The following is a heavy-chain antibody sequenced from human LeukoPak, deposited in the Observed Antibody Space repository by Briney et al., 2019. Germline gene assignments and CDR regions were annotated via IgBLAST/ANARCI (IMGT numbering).Heavy chain of an antibody. CDR3: ARGGTTPYYFDD. V-gene: IGHV4-4*07. J-gene: IGHJ4*02. Sequence: SETLSLTCTVSGGSITSYYWSWIRQPAGKGLEWIGRIYSNENTNYNPSLKSRVTMSVDTSKNQFSLKLSSVTAADTAVHYCARGGTTPYYFDDWGQGTLVTVSS. CDR1: GGSITSYY. CDR2: IYSNENT. D-gene: IGHD2-15*01.